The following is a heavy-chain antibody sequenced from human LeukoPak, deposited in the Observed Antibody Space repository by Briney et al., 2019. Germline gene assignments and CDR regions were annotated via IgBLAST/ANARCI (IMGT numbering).Heavy chain of an antibody. J-gene: IGHJ4*02. Sequence: PGGSLRLSCAASGFTFSSYAMSWVRQAPGKGLEWVSAISGSGGSTYYADSVKGRFTISRDNSKNTLHLQMNSLRAEDTAVYYCAKDSSSWYYFDYWGQGTLVTVSS. V-gene: IGHV3-23*01. CDR3: AKDSSSWYYFDY. D-gene: IGHD6-13*01. CDR1: GFTFSSYA. CDR2: ISGSGGST.